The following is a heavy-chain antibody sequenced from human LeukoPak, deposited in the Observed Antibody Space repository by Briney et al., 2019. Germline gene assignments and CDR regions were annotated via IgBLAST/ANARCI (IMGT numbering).Heavy chain of an antibody. D-gene: IGHD3-10*01. V-gene: IGHV1-2*02. Sequence: ASVKVSCKASGYTFTGYYMHWVRQAPGQGLEWMGWINPNSGGTNYAQKFQGRVTMTRDTSISTAYMELSRLRSDDTAVYYCARVFLRRGLWFGKLPSDYWGQGTLVTVSS. J-gene: IGHJ4*02. CDR1: GYTFTGYY. CDR3: ARVFLRRGLWFGKLPSDY. CDR2: INPNSGGT.